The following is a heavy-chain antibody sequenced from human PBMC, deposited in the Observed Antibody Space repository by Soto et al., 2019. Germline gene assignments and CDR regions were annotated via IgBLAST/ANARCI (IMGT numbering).Heavy chain of an antibody. CDR1: GFSFSSYT. D-gene: IGHD2-15*01. V-gene: IGHV3-21*01. J-gene: IGHJ5*01. Sequence: LRLSCAASGFSFSSYTMNWVRQAPGKGLQWVSSITNRGTHTYSADSVKGRFTISRDNDKNSLYLQMNNRGAEATAIYFCARAHEVAWFDSWGLGTLVTVSS. CDR3: ARAHEVAWFDS. CDR2: ITNRGTHT.